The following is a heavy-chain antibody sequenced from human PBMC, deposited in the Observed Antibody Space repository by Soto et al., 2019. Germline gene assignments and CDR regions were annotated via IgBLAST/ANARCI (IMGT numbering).Heavy chain of an antibody. V-gene: IGHV1-8*02. J-gene: IGHJ5*02. CDR2: VHPETGST. Sequence: QVQLVQSGAEVKKPGASVKVSCKGSGYSFRSYDITWVRQAPGQGLEWMGWVHPETGSTGYAQRFQGRVSMTSDTSRNTTYMELSDLRVEDTAVYYCPRVRVPADWLDPWGQGTLVTVSS. CDR1: GYSFRSYD. CDR3: PRVRVPADWLDP.